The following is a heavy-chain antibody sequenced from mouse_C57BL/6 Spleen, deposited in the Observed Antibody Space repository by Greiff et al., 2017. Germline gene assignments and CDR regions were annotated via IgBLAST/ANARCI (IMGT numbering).Heavy chain of an antibody. CDR2: ILPGSGSI. CDR1: GYTFPGYW. CDR3: AIPFHYYGSSYYCGY. Sequence: VKLVESGAELMKPGASVKLSCKATGYTFPGYWLEGVKQRPGHGLEWIGEILPGSGSINYTEKFKGKATVTVDKSSNTANKELRSLTTEDSAIYYCAIPFHYYGSSYYCGYGGQGTTLTVSS. V-gene: IGHV1-9*01. J-gene: IGHJ2*01. D-gene: IGHD1-1*01.